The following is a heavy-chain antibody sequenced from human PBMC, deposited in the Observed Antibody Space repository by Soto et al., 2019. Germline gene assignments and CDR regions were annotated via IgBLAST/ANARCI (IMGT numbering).Heavy chain of an antibody. CDR1: GYTFTRYA. D-gene: IGHD2-21*02. Sequence: QVQLVQSGAEVKEPGASVKVSCKASGYTFTRYAFSWVRQAPGQGLEWMGWISVYSGKANYAQKFQDRVTMTTDTSTSTASMELRSLTSDDTAVYYCARDLSWIYRGGNWYTNEGNYGMDVWGQGTTVTVSS. CDR2: ISVYSGKA. J-gene: IGHJ6*02. CDR3: ARDLSWIYRGGNWYTNEGNYGMDV. V-gene: IGHV1-18*01.